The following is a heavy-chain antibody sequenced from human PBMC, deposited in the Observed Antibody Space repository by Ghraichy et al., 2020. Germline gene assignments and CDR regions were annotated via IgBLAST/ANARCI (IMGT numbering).Heavy chain of an antibody. J-gene: IGHJ4*02. V-gene: IGHV3-7*03. Sequence: GESLNISCAASGFTFSSYWMSWVRQAPGKGLEWVAIINQDESEKYFGDSVKGRFTISRDNAKNSVYLQMNSLRAEDTAMYYWARDWDRSFGHWGQGILVTVSS. D-gene: IGHD1-14*01. CDR1: GFTFSSYW. CDR2: INQDESEK. CDR3: ARDWDRSFGH.